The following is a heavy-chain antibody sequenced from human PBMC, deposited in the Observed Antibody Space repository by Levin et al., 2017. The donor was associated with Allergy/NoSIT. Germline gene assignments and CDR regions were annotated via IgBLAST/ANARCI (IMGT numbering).Heavy chain of an antibody. CDR1: GFSLSTSGVG. CDR2: IYWDDDK. CDR3: AHGRNTITEAGTNWSFDL. V-gene: IGHV2-5*02. D-gene: IGHD6-13*01. J-gene: IGHJ2*01. Sequence: SGPTLVKPTQTLTLTCTFSGFSLSTSGVGVGWIRQPPGKALEWLALIYWDDDKRHSPSLQSRLTITQDTSKNQVVLTMTNMDPVDTATYYCAHGRNTITEAGTNWSFDLWGRGTLVTVSS.